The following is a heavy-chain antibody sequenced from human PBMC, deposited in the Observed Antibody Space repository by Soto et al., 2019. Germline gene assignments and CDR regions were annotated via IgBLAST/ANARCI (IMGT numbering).Heavy chain of an antibody. CDR1: GGCFGGDY. CDR2: INHSGST. J-gene: IGHJ6*02. Sequence: SETRSRTGAVGGGCFGGDYCSCIRQPPGKGLEWIGEINHSGSTNYNPSLKSRVTISVDTSKNQFSLKLSSVTAADTAVYYCARRPRYYYYGMDVWGQGTTVT. V-gene: IGHV4-34*01. CDR3: ARRPRYYYYGMDV.